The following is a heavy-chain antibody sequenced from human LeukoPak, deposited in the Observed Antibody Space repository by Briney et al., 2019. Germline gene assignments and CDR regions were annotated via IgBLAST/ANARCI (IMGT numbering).Heavy chain of an antibody. CDR1: GGSLSDSY. CDR2: IYYRGTA. Sequence: PSETLSLTCAVSGGSLSDSYWTWIQQTPGKGLEWIGCIYYRGTAYYNPSLRSRVSISVDTSKNQFSLKMTSVTAADTAVFYCARGSGSRPFDYWGQGTLVTVSS. J-gene: IGHJ4*02. D-gene: IGHD1-26*01. CDR3: ARGSGSRPFDY. V-gene: IGHV4-59*12.